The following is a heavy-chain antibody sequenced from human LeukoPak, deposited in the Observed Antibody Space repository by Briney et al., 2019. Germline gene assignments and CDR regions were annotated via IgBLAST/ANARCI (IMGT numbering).Heavy chain of an antibody. V-gene: IGHV3-9*01. J-gene: IGHJ4*02. Sequence: PGGSLRLSCAASGFTFDNSAMYWVRQFPGKGLEWISGISWNSGTIDYASSVKGRFTISRDNAENSLYLQMNSLSTEDTALYYCAKGVSSIPVRGPLDYWGQGALVTVSS. CDR1: GFTFDNSA. CDR3: AKGVSSIPVRGPLDY. CDR2: ISWNSGTI. D-gene: IGHD6-6*01.